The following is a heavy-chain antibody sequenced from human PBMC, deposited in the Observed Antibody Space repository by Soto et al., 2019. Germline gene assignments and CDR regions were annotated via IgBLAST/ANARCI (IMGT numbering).Heavy chain of an antibody. V-gene: IGHV1-2*02. J-gene: IGHJ4*02. Sequence: ASVKVSCKASGYTFTAYSVHWVRQAPGQGLEWMGWMSPNRGGTNYAQSFQGRVTMTWDTSISTAFMELRSLKSDDTALYFCARSSGTYYDFDYWGQGTQVTVYS. D-gene: IGHD1-26*01. CDR2: MSPNRGGT. CDR3: ARSSGTYYDFDY. CDR1: GYTFTAYS.